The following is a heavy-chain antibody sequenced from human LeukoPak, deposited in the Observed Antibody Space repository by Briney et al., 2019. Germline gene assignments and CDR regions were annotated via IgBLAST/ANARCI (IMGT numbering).Heavy chain of an antibody. J-gene: IGHJ4*02. V-gene: IGHV3-53*01. Sequence: GGSLRLSCAASGFTVSSNYMSWVRQAPGKGLEWVSVIYSGGSTYYEDSVKGRFTISRDNAKNTLYLQMSSLRAEDTAVYYCARVTSVTGTMFDYWGQGTLVTVSS. CDR3: ARVTSVTGTMFDY. CDR2: IYSGGST. CDR1: GFTVSSNY. D-gene: IGHD1-7*01.